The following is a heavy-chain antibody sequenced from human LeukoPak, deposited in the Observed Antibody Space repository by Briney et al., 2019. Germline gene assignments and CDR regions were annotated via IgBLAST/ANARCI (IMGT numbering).Heavy chain of an antibody. CDR3: ASLRYSSSWYLDY. CDR2: IYTSGST. D-gene: IGHD6-13*01. Sequence: SETLSLTCTVSGGSISSGSYYWSWIRQPAGKGLEWIGRIYTSGSTNYNPSLKSRVTMSVDTSKNQFSLKLSSVTAADTAVYYCASLRYSSSWYLDYWGQGTLVTVSS. V-gene: IGHV4-61*02. J-gene: IGHJ4*02. CDR1: GGSISSGSYY.